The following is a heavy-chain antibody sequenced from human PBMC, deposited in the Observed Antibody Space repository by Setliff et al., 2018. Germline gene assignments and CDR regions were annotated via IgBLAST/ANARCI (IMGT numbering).Heavy chain of an antibody. Sequence: SVKVSCKASGGSFSSFSIHWVRQAPGQGLEWMGRIMPIFGSTNYAQNFQGRVTITADKSTSTAYMDLSSLRSEDSAIYYCARDRGGTAIANWFDRWGQGTLVTVSS. D-gene: IGHD2-21*01. V-gene: IGHV1-69*08. J-gene: IGHJ5*02. CDR3: ARDRGGTAIANWFDR. CDR1: GGSFSSFS. CDR2: IMPIFGST.